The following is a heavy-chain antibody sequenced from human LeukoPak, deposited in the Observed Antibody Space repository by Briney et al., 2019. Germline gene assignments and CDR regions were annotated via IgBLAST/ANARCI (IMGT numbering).Heavy chain of an antibody. Sequence: GGSLWLSCAVSGFTFDNAWMSWVRQAPGKGLEWVGRIRSRTAGGTTDCGAPVKGRFTISRDDSKNTVYLQMNNLKTEDTAIYYCSTGGGTNDYWGQGTLVTVSS. CDR1: GFTFDNAW. CDR3: STGGGTNDY. D-gene: IGHD2-15*01. V-gene: IGHV3-15*01. J-gene: IGHJ4*02. CDR2: IRSRTAGGTT.